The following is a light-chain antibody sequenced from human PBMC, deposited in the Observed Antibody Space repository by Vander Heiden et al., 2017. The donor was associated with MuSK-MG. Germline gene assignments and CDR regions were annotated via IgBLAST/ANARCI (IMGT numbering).Light chain of an antibody. CDR1: SSNIGAGYD. CDR2: GNS. V-gene: IGLV1-40*01. CDR3: QSYDSSLSGSHVV. J-gene: IGLJ2*01. Sequence: QSVLTQPPSVSGAPGQRVTISCTGSSSNIGAGYDVHWYQQLPGTAPKLLIYGNSNRPSGVPDRFSGSKSGTSASLAITGLQAEDEADYYCQSYDSSLSGSHVVFGGGTKLTGL.